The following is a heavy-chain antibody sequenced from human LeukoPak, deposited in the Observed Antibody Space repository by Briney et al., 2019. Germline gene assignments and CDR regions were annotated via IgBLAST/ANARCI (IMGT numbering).Heavy chain of an antibody. CDR3: ARDPIAAAGEYFQH. D-gene: IGHD6-13*01. CDR1: GFTFSSYS. CDR2: ISSSSSYI. Sequence: GGSLRLSCAASGFTFSSYSMNWVRQAPGKGLEWVSSISSSSSYIYYADSVKGRFTISRDNAKNSLYLQMNSLRAEDTAVYYCARDPIAAAGEYFQHWGQGTLVTVSS. J-gene: IGHJ1*01. V-gene: IGHV3-21*01.